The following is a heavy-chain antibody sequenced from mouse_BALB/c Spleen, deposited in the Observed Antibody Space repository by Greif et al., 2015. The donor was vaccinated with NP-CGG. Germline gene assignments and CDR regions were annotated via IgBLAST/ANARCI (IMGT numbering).Heavy chain of an antibody. CDR2: IYPGDGDT. CDR1: GHAFSSSW. CDR3: ARGEGAMDY. Sequence: QVQLQQSGPELVKPGASVKISCKASGHAFSSSWMNWVKQRPGQGLEWIGRIYPGDGDTNYNGKFKGKATLTADKSSSTAYMQLSSLTSVDSAVYFCARGEGAMDYWGQGTSVTVSS. V-gene: IGHV1-82*01. J-gene: IGHJ4*01.